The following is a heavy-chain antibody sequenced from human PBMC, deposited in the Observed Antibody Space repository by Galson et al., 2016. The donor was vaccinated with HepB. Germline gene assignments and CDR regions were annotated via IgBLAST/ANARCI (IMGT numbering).Heavy chain of an antibody. Sequence: SLRLSCAASGFIFSNYALHWVRQAPGKGLEWVAVISYDGSNKNYVDSVKGRFSISRDNSKNTLYLQMNSLRAEDTAVYYCARVLRYSSNYYGWDYYYYNMDVWGQGTTVTVSS. CDR1: GFIFSNYA. D-gene: IGHD1-26*01. V-gene: IGHV3-30*04. CDR3: ARVLRYSSNYYGWDYYYYNMDV. CDR2: ISYDGSNK. J-gene: IGHJ6*02.